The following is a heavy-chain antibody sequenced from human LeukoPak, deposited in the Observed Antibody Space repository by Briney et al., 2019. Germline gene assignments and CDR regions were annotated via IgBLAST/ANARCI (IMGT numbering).Heavy chain of an antibody. CDR2: IIPILGIA. V-gene: IGHV1-69*04. CDR1: GGTFSSYA. CDR3: ARDAYDSSGYWIYYYYGMDV. Sequence: SVKVSCKASGGTFSSYAINWVRQAPGQGLEWMGRIIPILGIANYAQKFQGRVTIAADKSTSTAYMELSSLRSEDTAVYYCARDAYDSSGYWIYYYYGMDVWGQGTTVTVSS. J-gene: IGHJ6*02. D-gene: IGHD3-22*01.